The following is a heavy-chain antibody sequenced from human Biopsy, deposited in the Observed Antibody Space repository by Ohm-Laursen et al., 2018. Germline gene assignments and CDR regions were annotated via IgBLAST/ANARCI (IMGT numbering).Heavy chain of an antibody. D-gene: IGHD3-22*01. Sequence: PGTLSLTCSVSGVSISSYFWSWIRQPLGKGLEWIGYVSYSGNTKYNPSLKSRVIISADTSKNHFSLKLTSVTAADTAMYYCAAYYYDSSGYFYAFHYWGQGTLVTVSS. V-gene: IGHV4-59*08. CDR3: AAYYYDSSGYFYAFHY. J-gene: IGHJ4*02. CDR2: VSYSGNT. CDR1: GVSISSYF.